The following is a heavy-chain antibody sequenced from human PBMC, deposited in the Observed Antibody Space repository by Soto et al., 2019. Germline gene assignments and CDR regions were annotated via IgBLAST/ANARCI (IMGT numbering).Heavy chain of an antibody. CDR2: IYHSGRT. Sequence: PSETLSLTCAVSGGSISSGGYAGRWIGQPRGEGLEWIGYIYHSGRTYYNPSLKRRVTISVDRSKNQFSLKLSSVTDADTAVYYCLRRYYDSTGYYGMDVWGQGTTVTVSS. CDR3: LRRYYDSTGYYGMDV. J-gene: IGHJ6*02. CDR1: GGSISSGGYA. V-gene: IGHV4-30-2*01. D-gene: IGHD3-22*01.